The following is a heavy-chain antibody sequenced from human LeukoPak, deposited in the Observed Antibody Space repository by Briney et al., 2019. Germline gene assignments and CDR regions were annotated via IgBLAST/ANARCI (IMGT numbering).Heavy chain of an antibody. CDR1: GYTFTGSGWY. Sequence: DSVKVSCKASGYTFTGSGWYLYWLRQAPGQGLECVGWIHPNNGATLYAQKFQGRVAMTTDTSISTAYMELSRLRPDDTAMYYCARDGPAQMVDFDYWGRGTLVTVSS. J-gene: IGHJ4*02. V-gene: IGHV1-2*02. CDR2: IHPNNGAT. D-gene: IGHD3-10*01. CDR3: ARDGPAQMVDFDY.